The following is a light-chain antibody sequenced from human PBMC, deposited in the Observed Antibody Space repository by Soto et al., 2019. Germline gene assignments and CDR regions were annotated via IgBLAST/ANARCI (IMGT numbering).Light chain of an antibody. Sequence: QSVLTQPPSVSGAPGQRVTISCTGSSSNIGAGYDVNWYQQLPGTAPKLLIFGDSNRPSGVPDRFSGSKSGTSASLAITGLQAADEADYYRQSSDSRLSGSDVFGTGTKLTVL. CDR1: SSNIGAGYD. V-gene: IGLV1-40*01. CDR3: QSSDSRLSGSDV. J-gene: IGLJ1*01. CDR2: GDS.